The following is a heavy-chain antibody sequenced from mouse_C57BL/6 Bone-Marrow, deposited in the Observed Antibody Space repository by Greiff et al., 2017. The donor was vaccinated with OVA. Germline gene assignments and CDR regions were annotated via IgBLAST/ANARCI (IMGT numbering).Heavy chain of an antibody. V-gene: IGHV1-69*01. CDR3: ARPYGSPYYAMDY. CDR2: IDPSDSYT. Sequence: VKLQQPGAELVMPGASVKLSCKASGYTFTSYWMHWVKQRPGQGLEWIGEIDPSDSYTNYNQKFKGKSTLTVDKSSSTAYMQLSSLTSEDSAVYYCARPYGSPYYAMDYWGQGTSVTVSS. D-gene: IGHD1-1*01. J-gene: IGHJ4*01. CDR1: GYTFTSYW.